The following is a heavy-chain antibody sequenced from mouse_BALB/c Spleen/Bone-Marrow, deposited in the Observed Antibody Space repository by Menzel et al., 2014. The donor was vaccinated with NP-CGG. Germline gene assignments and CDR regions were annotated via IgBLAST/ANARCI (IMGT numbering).Heavy chain of an antibody. CDR1: GFTFSDFY. V-gene: IGHV7-1*02. J-gene: IGHJ3*01. CDR2: SRNKAKYYTT. CDR3: ARDVGYGNYFVY. Sequence: EVKVEESGGGLVQPGDSLRLSCATSGFTFSDFYVEWVRQPPGKRLEWIAASRNKAKYYTTEYSASVKGRFIVSRDTTQSVLYLQMNALRAEDTAIYYCARDVGYGNYFVYWGQGTLDTVSA. D-gene: IGHD2-10*02.